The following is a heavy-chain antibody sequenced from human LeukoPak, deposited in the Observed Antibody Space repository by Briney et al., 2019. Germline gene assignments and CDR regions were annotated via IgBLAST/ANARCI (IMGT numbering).Heavy chain of an antibody. CDR2: IYHSGST. CDR3: ARILVGASDY. D-gene: IGHD1-26*01. V-gene: IGHV4-38-2*01. J-gene: IGHJ4*02. CDR1: GYSISSGYY. Sequence: SETLSLTCAVSGYSISSGYYWGWIRQPPGKGLEWIGSIYHSGSTYYNPSLKSRVTISVDTSKNQFSLKLNSVTAADTAVYYCARILVGASDYWGQGTLVTVSS.